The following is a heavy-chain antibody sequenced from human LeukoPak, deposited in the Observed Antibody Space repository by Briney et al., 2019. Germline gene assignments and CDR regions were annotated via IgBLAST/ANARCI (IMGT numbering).Heavy chain of an antibody. V-gene: IGHV3-9*01. Sequence: SLTLSCAAYGWTFNGYSMRWVRQSPGKGLEWVSGISCNSGSIGYAYSVKGRFTISRDNAKHSLYLQMNSLRAEDTALYYCAKDPGDYWGQGTLVTVSS. D-gene: IGHD7-27*01. J-gene: IGHJ4*02. CDR1: GWTFNGYS. CDR2: ISCNSGSI. CDR3: AKDPGDY.